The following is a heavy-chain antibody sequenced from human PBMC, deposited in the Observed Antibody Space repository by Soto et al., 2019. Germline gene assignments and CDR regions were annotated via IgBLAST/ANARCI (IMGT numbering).Heavy chain of an antibody. CDR1: GFTFSRYG. D-gene: IGHD3-10*01. V-gene: IGHV3-64D*06. J-gene: IGHJ4*02. CDR2: INHNGTRT. CDR3: LSATYYYASGTYYKTLDS. Sequence: VQLVESGGGLVQPGGSLRLSCSGSGFTFSRYGIHWVRQAPGKGLEYVSTINHNGTRTYYGDSVKDRFTISRDNSKNAVYLQMSSLRADDTAVYYCLSATYYYASGTYYKTLDSWGQGTLVTVSS.